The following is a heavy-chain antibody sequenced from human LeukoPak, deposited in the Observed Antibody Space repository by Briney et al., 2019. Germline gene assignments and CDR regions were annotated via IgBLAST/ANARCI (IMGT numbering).Heavy chain of an antibody. V-gene: IGHV3-21*01. CDR2: ISSSSSYI. J-gene: IGHJ4*02. D-gene: IGHD2-2*01. CDR1: GFTFSSYS. CDR3: ARDGAGDIVVVPAAHFDY. Sequence: GGSLRLSCAASGFTFSSYSMNWVRQAPGKGLEWVSSISSSSSYIYYADSVKGRFTISRDNAKNSLYLQMNSLRAEDTAVYYCARDGAGDIVVVPAAHFDYWGQGTLVTVSS.